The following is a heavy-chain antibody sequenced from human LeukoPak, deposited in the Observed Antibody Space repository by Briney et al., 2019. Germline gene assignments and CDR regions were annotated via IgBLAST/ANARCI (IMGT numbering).Heavy chain of an antibody. CDR2: TSSSDAGK. V-gene: IGHV3-23*01. CDR3: AKAPVTSCRGAFCYPFDS. Sequence: PGGSLRLSCTVSGFSLSSYAPSWVRRAPGKGLEWVSATSSSDAGKYYADSVRGRFTISRDNSRNTMYLQMNSLRVEDAAVYYCAKAPVTSCRGAFCYPFDSWGQGTLVTVSS. CDR1: GFSLSSYA. D-gene: IGHD2-15*01. J-gene: IGHJ4*02.